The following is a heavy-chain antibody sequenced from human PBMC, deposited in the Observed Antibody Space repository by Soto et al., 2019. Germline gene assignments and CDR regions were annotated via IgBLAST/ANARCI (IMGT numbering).Heavy chain of an antibody. D-gene: IGHD3-9*01. CDR2: ISAYNGNT. CDR3: ARDPVYDILTAHHKNNWFDP. CDR1: GYTFTSYG. V-gene: IGHV1-18*01. J-gene: IGHJ5*02. Sequence: ASVKVSCKASGYTFTSYGISWVRQAPGQGLEWMGWISAYNGNTNYAQKLQGRVTMTTDTSTSTAYMELRSLRSDDTAVYYCARDPVYDILTAHHKNNWFDPWGQGTLVTVSS.